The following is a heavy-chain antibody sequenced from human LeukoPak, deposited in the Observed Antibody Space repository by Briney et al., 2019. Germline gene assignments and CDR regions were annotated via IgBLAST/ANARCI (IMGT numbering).Heavy chain of an antibody. D-gene: IGHD3-10*01. CDR1: GFSLSTSGVG. V-gene: IGHV2-5*01. CDR2: IYWNDDK. CDR3: AHKSTSYSMASFDY. J-gene: IGHJ4*02. Sequence: SGPTLVNPTQTLTLTCTFSGFSLSTSGVGVGWIRQPPGKALEWLALIYWNDDKRYSPSLKSRLTITKDTSKNQVVPTMTNMDPVDTATYYCAHKSTSYSMASFDYWGQGTLVTVSS.